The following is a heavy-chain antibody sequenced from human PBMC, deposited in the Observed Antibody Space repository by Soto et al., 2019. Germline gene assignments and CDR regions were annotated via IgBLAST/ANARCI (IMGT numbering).Heavy chain of an antibody. CDR3: ARSIVVVTALDY. CDR2: INPSGGST. V-gene: IGHV1-46*01. Sequence: ASVKVSCKAAGYTFTNYYMHWVRQAPGQGLEWMGIINPSGGSTSYAQKLQGRVTMTTDTSTSTAYMELSSLRSEDTAVYYCARSIVVVTALDYWGQGTLVTVSS. D-gene: IGHD2-21*02. CDR1: GYTFTNYY. J-gene: IGHJ4*02.